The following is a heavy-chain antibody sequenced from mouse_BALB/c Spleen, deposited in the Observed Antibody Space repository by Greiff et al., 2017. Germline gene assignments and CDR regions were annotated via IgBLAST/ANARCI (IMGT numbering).Heavy chain of an antibody. CDR3: ASYGYDGGWFAY. J-gene: IGHJ3*01. Sequence: QVQLQQSGAELARPGASVKMSCKASGYTFTSYTMHWVKQRPGQGLEWIGYINPSSGYTNYNQKFKDKATLTADKSSSTAYMQLSSLTSEDSAVYDCASYGYDGGWFAYWGQGTLVTVSA. V-gene: IGHV1-4*01. D-gene: IGHD2-2*01. CDR2: INPSSGYT. CDR1: GYTFTSYT.